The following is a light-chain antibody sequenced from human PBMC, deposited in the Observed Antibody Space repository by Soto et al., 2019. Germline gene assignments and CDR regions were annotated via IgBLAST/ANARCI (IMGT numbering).Light chain of an antibody. Sequence: QSVLTQPASVSGSPGQSIAISCTGTSSDVGGYNYVSWYQHHPGKVPQIMIYDVSSRPSGVSDRFSGSKSGNTASLTISGLQAEDEADYSCSSYTSSNTYVFRTGTKVTVL. CDR3: SSYTSSNTYV. V-gene: IGLV2-14*03. J-gene: IGLJ1*01. CDR1: SSDVGGYNY. CDR2: DVS.